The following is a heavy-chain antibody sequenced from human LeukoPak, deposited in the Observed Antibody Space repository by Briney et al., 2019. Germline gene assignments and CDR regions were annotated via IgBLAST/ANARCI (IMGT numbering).Heavy chain of an antibody. J-gene: IGHJ6*03. Sequence: ASVKVSCKASGYTFTSYGISWVRQAPGQGLEWMGIIDPSGHITNSAQKFQGRLTITRDMSTSTAYMELSSLRSEDTAVYYCAAAPTVTAKNYYYYYMDVWGKGTTVTVSS. CDR3: AAAPTVTAKNYYYYYMDV. CDR1: GYTFTSYG. V-gene: IGHV1-46*01. D-gene: IGHD2-21*02. CDR2: IDPSGHIT.